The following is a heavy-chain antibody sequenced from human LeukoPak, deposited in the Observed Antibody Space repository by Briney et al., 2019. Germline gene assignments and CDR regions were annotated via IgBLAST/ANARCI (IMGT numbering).Heavy chain of an antibody. V-gene: IGHV1-69*05. CDR1: GGTFSSYA. Sequence: SVKVSCKASGGTFSSYAISWVRQAPGQGLEWMGGIIPIFGTANYAQKFRGRVTITTDESTSTAYVELSSLRSEDTAVYYCASSILGAYYFDYWGQGTLVTVSS. J-gene: IGHJ4*02. CDR2: IIPIFGTA. CDR3: ASSILGAYYFDY.